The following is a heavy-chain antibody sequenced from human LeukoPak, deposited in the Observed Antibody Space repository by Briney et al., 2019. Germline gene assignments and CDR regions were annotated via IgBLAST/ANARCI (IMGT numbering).Heavy chain of an antibody. Sequence: TGGSLRLSCAASGFTFSDYYMTWIRQAPGKGLEWVSYISSGSSYTDYADSVKGRFTISRDNAKNSLDLQMNILRAEDTALYYCARARGSIPSSSFDYWGQGALVTVSS. J-gene: IGHJ4*02. CDR3: ARARGSIPSSSFDY. CDR1: GFTFSDYY. D-gene: IGHD6-6*01. V-gene: IGHV3-11*06. CDR2: ISSGSSYT.